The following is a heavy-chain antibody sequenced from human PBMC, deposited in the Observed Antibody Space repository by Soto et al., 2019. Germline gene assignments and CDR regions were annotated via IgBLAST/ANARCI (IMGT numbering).Heavy chain of an antibody. J-gene: IGHJ3*02. CDR3: ARDTETLGPRANDALDI. CDR2: INAGSGNT. Sequence: ASVKVSCKATGYTFSAYTMNWVRQAPGQSLEWMGWINAGSGNTKYSQNFQGRVSITRDTSASTVYMELTGLTSEDTAVYYCARDTETLGPRANDALDIWGQGTMVTVSS. D-gene: IGHD3-3*02. V-gene: IGHV1-3*01. CDR1: GYTFSAYT.